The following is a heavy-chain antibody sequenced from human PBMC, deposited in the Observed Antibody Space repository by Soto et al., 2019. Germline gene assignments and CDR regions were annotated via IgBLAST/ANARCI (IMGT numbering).Heavy chain of an antibody. J-gene: IGHJ5*02. CDR1: GYSFTSYW. CDR2: IYPGDSDT. CDR3: ARHVVPAAMSTDWFDP. V-gene: IGHV5-51*01. D-gene: IGHD2-2*01. Sequence: GESLKISCKGSGYSFTSYWIGWVRQMPGKGLEWMGIIYPGDSDTRYSPSFQGQVTISADKSISTAYLQWSSLKASDTAMYYCARHVVPAAMSTDWFDPWGQGTLVTVSS.